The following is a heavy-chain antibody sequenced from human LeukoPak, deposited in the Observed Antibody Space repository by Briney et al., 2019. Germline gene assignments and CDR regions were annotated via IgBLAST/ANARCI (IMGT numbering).Heavy chain of an antibody. V-gene: IGHV3-11*01. J-gene: IGHJ4*02. CDR2: ITDTGSNI. CDR1: GFTFSDYY. D-gene: IGHD1-26*01. Sequence: GGSLRLSCAASGFTFSDYYMSWIRQAPGKRLEWVSYITDTGSNIYYADSVKGRFTISRDNAKNSLYLQLNSLRDEDTAVYYCARDQGGVHNAFDSWGQGTLVTVSS. CDR3: ARDQGGVHNAFDS.